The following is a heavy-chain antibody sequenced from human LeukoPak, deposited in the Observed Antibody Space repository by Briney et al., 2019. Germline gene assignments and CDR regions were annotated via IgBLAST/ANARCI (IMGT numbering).Heavy chain of an antibody. J-gene: IGHJ4*02. CDR3: VRQFRDSSGYYLFDY. Sequence: GGSLRLSCAASGFTFSDHYMDWVRQAPGKGLEWVGRARNKANSYPTEYAASVNGRFTISRDDSKNSLYLQMNSLKTEDTAVYYCVRQFRDSSGYYLFDYWGQGTLVTVSS. V-gene: IGHV3-72*01. CDR1: GFTFSDHY. D-gene: IGHD3-22*01. CDR2: ARNKANSYPT.